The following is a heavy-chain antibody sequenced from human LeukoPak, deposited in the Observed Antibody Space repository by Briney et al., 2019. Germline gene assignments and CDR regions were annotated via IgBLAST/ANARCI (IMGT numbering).Heavy chain of an antibody. Sequence: GGSLRLACAASGFTFRSYSMNWVRQAPGKGLEWVSAISGSGGSTYYADSVKGRFTISRDNAKDTLLLQMNSLRAEDTAVYYCARDGVGAPPFDYWGQGVLVTVSS. CDR1: GFTFRSYS. CDR2: ISGSGGST. D-gene: IGHD1-26*01. CDR3: ARDGVGAPPFDY. V-gene: IGHV3-23*01. J-gene: IGHJ4*02.